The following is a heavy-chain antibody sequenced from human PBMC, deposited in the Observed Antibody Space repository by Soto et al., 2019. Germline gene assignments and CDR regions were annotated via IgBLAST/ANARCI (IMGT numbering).Heavy chain of an antibody. V-gene: IGHV1-3*01. J-gene: IGHJ4*02. CDR1: GYTFTSYA. D-gene: IGHD3-22*01. Sequence: QVQLVQSGAEVKKPGASVKVSCKASGYTFTSYAMHWVRQAPGQRLEWMGWINAGNGNTKYSQKLQGRVTITRDTSASTAYMELSSLRSEDTAVYYCARDLTMIVVGTTLFDYWGQGTLVTVSS. CDR2: INAGNGNT. CDR3: ARDLTMIVVGTTLFDY.